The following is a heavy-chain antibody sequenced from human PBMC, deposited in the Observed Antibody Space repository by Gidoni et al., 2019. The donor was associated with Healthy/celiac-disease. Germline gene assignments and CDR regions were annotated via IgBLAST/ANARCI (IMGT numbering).Heavy chain of an antibody. J-gene: IGHJ5*02. CDR2: T. D-gene: IGHD4-17*01. CDR3: ARDLITTVTTGGWFDP. V-gene: IGHV4-59*01. Sequence: TNYNPSLKSRVTISVDTSKNQFSLKLSSVTAADTAVYYCARDLITTVTTGGWFDPWGQGTLVTVSS.